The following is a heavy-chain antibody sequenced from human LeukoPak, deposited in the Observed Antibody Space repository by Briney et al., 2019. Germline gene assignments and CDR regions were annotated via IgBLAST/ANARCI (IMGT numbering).Heavy chain of an antibody. J-gene: IGHJ5*02. CDR1: GFTFSSYW. D-gene: IGHD6-19*01. Sequence: GGSLRLSCAASGFTFSSYWMSWVRQVPGKGLEWVANIKKDGSEKKYVDSVKGRFTISRDNAENSLYLQMNSLRIEDTAVYYCVREGGSDWYSGWFDPWGQGTLVTVSS. V-gene: IGHV3-7*01. CDR3: VREGGSDWYSGWFDP. CDR2: IKKDGSEK.